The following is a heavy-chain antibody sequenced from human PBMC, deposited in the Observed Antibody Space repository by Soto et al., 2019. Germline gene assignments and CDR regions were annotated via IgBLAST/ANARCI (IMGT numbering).Heavy chain of an antibody. Sequence: GSRIRSCAGAVFTFGIYSMSWVRKTPGKGLEWVSAISGSGGSTYYADAVKGRFTISRDNSKNTLYLQMNSLRAEDTAVYYCAKVRGYWAARPDWFDPWGQGTLVPVSS. CDR2: ISGSGGST. CDR1: VFTFGIYS. CDR3: AKVRGYWAARPDWFDP. J-gene: IGHJ5*02. V-gene: IGHV3-23*01. D-gene: IGHD6-6*01.